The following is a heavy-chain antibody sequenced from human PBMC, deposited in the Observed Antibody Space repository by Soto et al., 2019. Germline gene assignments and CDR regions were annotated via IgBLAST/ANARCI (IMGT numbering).Heavy chain of an antibody. D-gene: IGHD3-16*01. CDR3: ARGDYYYYGLDV. CDR1: GFTFSDYS. V-gene: IGHV3-48*02. Sequence: EVQLVESGGALVQPGGSLRLSCAASGFTFSDYSMNWVRQAPGKGLEWLSSISNSSSTMYYADSVKGRFTISRDDAKNSLYLQMNSLRDEDTAVYYCARGDYYYYGLDVWGQGTTVTVSS. J-gene: IGHJ6*02. CDR2: ISNSSSTM.